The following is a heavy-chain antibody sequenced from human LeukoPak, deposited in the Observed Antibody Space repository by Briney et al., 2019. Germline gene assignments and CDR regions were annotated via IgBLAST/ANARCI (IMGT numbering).Heavy chain of an antibody. V-gene: IGHV4-34*01. CDR3: ASGGGPRRY. CDR1: GGSFSGYY. J-gene: IGHJ4*02. Sequence: PSETLSLTCAVYGGSFSGYYWSWIRQPPGKGLEWIGEINHSGSTNYNPSLKSRVTISVDTSKNQFSLKLSSVTAADTPCYYCASGGGPRRYWGQGTLVTVSS. D-gene: IGHD1-26*01. CDR2: INHSGST.